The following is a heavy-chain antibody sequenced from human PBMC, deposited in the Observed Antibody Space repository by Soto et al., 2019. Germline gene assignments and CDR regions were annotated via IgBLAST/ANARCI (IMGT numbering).Heavy chain of an antibody. CDR2: ISYDGSNK. CDR3: AKSHGDYLYYYYYMDV. CDR1: GFTFSSYG. Sequence: GGSLRLSCAASGFTFSSYGMHWVRQAPGKGLEWVAVISYDGSNKYYADSVKGRFTISRDNSKNTLYLQMNSLRAEDTAVYYCAKSHGDYLYYYYYMDVWGKGTTVTVSS. V-gene: IGHV3-30*18. J-gene: IGHJ6*03. D-gene: IGHD4-17*01.